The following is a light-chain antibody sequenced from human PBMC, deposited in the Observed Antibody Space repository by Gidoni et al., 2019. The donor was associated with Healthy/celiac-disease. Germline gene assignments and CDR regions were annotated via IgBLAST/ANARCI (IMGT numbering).Light chain of an antibody. CDR3: RQRYGTPYT. CDR1: QSISSC. Sequence: DIQMSQPPSSLSASVGDRVTITCRASQSISSCLYWYQQKPGNDPTRLLSAASSLQSTVPSGLSGSRSGTDFTLTISSLQPDEFAAYYYRQRYGTPYTFGQGTKLEIK. CDR2: AAS. V-gene: IGKV1-39*01. J-gene: IGKJ2*01.